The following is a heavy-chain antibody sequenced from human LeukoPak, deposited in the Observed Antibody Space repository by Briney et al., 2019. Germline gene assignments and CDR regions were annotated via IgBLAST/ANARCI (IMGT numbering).Heavy chain of an antibody. V-gene: IGHV1-2*04. CDR1: GYTFTGYY. CDR3: ARGGFVATIHYYYYGMDV. J-gene: IGHJ6*02. CDR2: INPNSGGT. D-gene: IGHD5-12*01. Sequence: ASVKVSCKASGYTFTGYYMHWVRQAPGQGLEWMGWINPNSGGTNYAQKFQGWVTMTRDTSISTTYMELSRLRSDDTAVYYCARGGFVATIHYYYYGMDVWGQGTTVTVSS.